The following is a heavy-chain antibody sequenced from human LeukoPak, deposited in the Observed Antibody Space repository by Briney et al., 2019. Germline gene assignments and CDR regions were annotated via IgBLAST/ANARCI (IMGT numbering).Heavy chain of an antibody. CDR2: INHSGST. D-gene: IGHD5-12*01. V-gene: IGHV4-34*01. CDR3: ARGKWLRLYYFDY. J-gene: IGHJ4*02. CDR1: GASFSGYY. Sequence: SETLSLTCAVYGASFSGYYWSWIRQPPGKGLEWLGEINHSGSTNYNPSLKSRVTISVDTSKNQFSLKLSSVTAADTAVYYCARGKWLRLYYFDYWGQGTLVTVSS.